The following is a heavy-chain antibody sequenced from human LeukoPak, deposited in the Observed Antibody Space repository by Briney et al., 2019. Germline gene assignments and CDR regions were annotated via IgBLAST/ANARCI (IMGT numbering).Heavy chain of an antibody. V-gene: IGHV4-39*07. CDR3: ARDRAGRRSSWEIDY. J-gene: IGHJ4*02. D-gene: IGHD6-13*01. CDR1: GGSISSSSYY. Sequence: PSETLSLTCTVSGGSISSSSYYWGWIRQPPGKGLEWIGSIYYSGSTYYNPSLKSRVTISVDTSKNQFSLKLSSVTAADTAVYYCARDRAGRRSSWEIDYWGQGTLVTVSS. CDR2: IYYSGST.